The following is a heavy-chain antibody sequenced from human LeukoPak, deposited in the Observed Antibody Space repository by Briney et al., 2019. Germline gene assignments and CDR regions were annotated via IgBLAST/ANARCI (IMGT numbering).Heavy chain of an antibody. CDR1: GGTFSSYA. J-gene: IGHJ4*02. Sequence: SVKVSCKASGGTFSSYAISWVRQAPGQGLEWMGRIIPIFGTANYAQKFQGRVTITTDESTSTAYMELSSLRSEDTAVYYCAGGYYYDSSGYPLWDYWGQGTLVTVSS. V-gene: IGHV1-69*05. D-gene: IGHD3-22*01. CDR3: AGGYYYDSSGYPLWDY. CDR2: IIPIFGTA.